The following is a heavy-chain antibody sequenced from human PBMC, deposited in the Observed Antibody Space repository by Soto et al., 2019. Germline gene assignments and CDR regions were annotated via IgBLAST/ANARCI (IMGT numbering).Heavy chain of an antibody. J-gene: IGHJ4*02. CDR3: ATSQKGYNWNYFDH. Sequence: SETLSLTCAVSGYSISSGYYWGWLRQSPGKGPEWIGSVFHTGFTSYNPSLESRVSVSVDTSKSQFSLKLSAVTASGTAVYYCATSQKGYNWNYFDHWGQGALVTVSS. D-gene: IGHD1-1*01. CDR1: GYSISSGYY. V-gene: IGHV4-38-2*01. CDR2: VFHTGFT.